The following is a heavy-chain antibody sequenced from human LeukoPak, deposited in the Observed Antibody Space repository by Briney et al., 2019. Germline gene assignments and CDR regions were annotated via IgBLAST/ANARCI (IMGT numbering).Heavy chain of an antibody. V-gene: IGHV4-34*01. CDR2: INHSGST. CDR3: AIGYSYGYAY. J-gene: IGHJ4*02. Sequence: SETLSLTCAVYGGSFSGYYWSWIRQPPGKGLEWIGEINHSGSTNYSPSLKSRVTISVDTSKNQFSLKLSSVTAADTAVYYCAIGYSYGYAYWGQGTLVTVSS. CDR1: GGSFSGYY. D-gene: IGHD5-18*01.